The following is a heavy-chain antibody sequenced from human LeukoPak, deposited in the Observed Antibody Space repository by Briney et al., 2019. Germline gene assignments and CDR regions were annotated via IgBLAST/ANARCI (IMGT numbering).Heavy chain of an antibody. D-gene: IGHD3-22*01. CDR1: GGSIANKW. CDR2: IHYNGDT. V-gene: IGHV4-4*02. CDR3: ASYYHTRGWTFDI. J-gene: IGHJ3*02. Sequence: SETLSLTCVVSGGSIANKWCSWLRQPPGKGLEWIGEIHYNGDTNYISPLKSRVIMSVDRSKNQFSLNLISVTAADTAVYYCASYYHTRGWTFDIWGQGTMVTVSS.